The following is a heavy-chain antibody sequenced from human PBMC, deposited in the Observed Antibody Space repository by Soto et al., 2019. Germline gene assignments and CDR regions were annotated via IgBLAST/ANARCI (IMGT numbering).Heavy chain of an antibody. J-gene: IGHJ4*02. CDR1: GGSISSYY. CDR2: IYYSGST. V-gene: IGHV4-59*08. Sequence: SETLSLTCTVSGGSISSYYWSWIRQPPGKGLEWIGYIYYSGSTNYNPSLKSRVTISVDTSMNQFSLKLSSVTAADTAVYYCARGALVRGVALFDYWGQGTLVTVSS. CDR3: ARGALVRGVALFDY. D-gene: IGHD3-10*01.